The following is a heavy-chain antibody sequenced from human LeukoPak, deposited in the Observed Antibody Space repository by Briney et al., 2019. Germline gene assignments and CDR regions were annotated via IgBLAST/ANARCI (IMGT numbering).Heavy chain of an antibody. V-gene: IGHV3-23*01. CDR2: ISANAAET. CDR1: EFTFGSYG. D-gene: IGHD3-22*01. J-gene: IGHJ4*02. CDR3: ARDSYYYDSSGYFDY. Sequence: GGSLRLSCAASEFTFGSYGMSWVRRAPGKGLDWVSAISANAAETYYADSVKGRFTISRDNSKNTLYLQMNSLRAEDTAVYYCARDSYYYDSSGYFDYWGQGTLVTVSS.